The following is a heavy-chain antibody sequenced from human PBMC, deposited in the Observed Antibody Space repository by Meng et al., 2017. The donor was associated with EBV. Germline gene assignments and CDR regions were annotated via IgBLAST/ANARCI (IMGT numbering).Heavy chain of an antibody. CDR3: ARGRGVYCSGGSCYPGWFDP. D-gene: IGHD2-15*01. CDR2: MNPNSGNT. Sequence: GELVPSGAEVKKPGASVKVSCKASGYTFTSYDINWVRQATGQGLEWMGWMNPNSGNTGYAQKFQGRVTMTRNTSISTAYMELSSLRSEDTAVYYCARGRGVYCSGGSCYPGWFDPWGQGTLVTVFS. CDR1: GYTFTSYD. V-gene: IGHV1-8*01. J-gene: IGHJ5*02.